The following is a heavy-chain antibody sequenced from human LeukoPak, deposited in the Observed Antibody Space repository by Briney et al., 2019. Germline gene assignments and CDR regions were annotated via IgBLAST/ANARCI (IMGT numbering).Heavy chain of an antibody. CDR3: ARDIPGGSGTFYNWFDP. CDR1: GFTFTGYY. V-gene: IGHV1-2*02. D-gene: IGHD1-1*01. J-gene: IGHJ5*02. Sequence: RASVKVSCKASGFTFTGYYVHWVRQAPGQGLEWMGWVNPNSGASNWTHKFQGRVTMTGDTSVSTGSMELTSLRSDDTAVYYCARDIPGGSGTFYNWFDPWGQGTLVTVSS. CDR2: VNPNSGAS.